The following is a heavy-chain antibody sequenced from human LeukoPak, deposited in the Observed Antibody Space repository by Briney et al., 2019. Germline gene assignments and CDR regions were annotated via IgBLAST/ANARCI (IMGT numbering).Heavy chain of an antibody. J-gene: IGHJ3*02. Sequence: SGGSLRLSCTASGFTFGDYAMSWVRQAPGKGLEWVGFIRSKAYGGTTEYAASVKGRFTISRDDSKSIAYLQMNSLKTEDTAVYYCYRARGHTGKNAFDIWGQGTMVTVSS. CDR2: IRSKAYGGTT. D-gene: IGHD3-10*01. V-gene: IGHV3-49*04. CDR3: YRARGHTGKNAFDI. CDR1: GFTFGDYA.